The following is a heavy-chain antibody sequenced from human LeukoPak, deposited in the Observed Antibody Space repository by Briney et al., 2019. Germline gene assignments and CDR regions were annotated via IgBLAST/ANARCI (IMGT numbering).Heavy chain of an antibody. CDR1: EFTFSSFW. CDR3: ARDKIVGATLFDA. CDR2: IKQDGSEK. Sequence: PGGSLRLSCAASEFTFSSFWMSWVRQAPGKGLEWVANIKQDGSEKYYVDSVKGRFTISRGNAKNSLYLQMNSLRVEDTAVYYCARDKIVGATLFDAWGQGTLVTVSS. J-gene: IGHJ4*02. V-gene: IGHV3-7*01. D-gene: IGHD2/OR15-2a*01.